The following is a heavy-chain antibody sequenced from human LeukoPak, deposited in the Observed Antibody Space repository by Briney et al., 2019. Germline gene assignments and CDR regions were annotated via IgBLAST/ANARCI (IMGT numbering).Heavy chain of an antibody. Sequence: ASVRVSCKASGYSFTNYGITWVREAPGQGPEWMGWVSVSTGSTHYAQSVQGRVTMTTDTSTGTAYMELRSLRSDDTAVYYCARVGRDCSTINCYWGDWLDPWGQGTQVIVSS. CDR2: VSVSTGST. CDR1: GYSFTNYG. J-gene: IGHJ5*02. D-gene: IGHD2-2*01. V-gene: IGHV1-18*01. CDR3: ARVGRDCSTINCYWGDWLDP.